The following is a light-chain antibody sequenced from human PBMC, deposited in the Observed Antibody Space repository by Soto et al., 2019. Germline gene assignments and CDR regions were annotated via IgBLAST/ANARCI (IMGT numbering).Light chain of an antibody. CDR3: SLYTSENTYV. J-gene: IGLJ1*01. V-gene: IGLV2-18*01. CDR2: EAS. Sequence: QSALTQPPSVSGSPGLSVTISCTGTSTDFVSYNRVSWYQQPPGTAPKLIIYEASNRPSGVPDRFSGSKSGNTASLTISGLQAADEADYYCSLYTSENTYVFGTGTKLTVL. CDR1: STDFVSYNR.